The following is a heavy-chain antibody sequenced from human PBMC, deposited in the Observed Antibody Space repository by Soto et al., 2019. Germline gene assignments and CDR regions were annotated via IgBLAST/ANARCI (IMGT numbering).Heavy chain of an antibody. D-gene: IGHD2-2*01. J-gene: IGHJ4*03. CDR3: ARLVPATAGPYFDY. CDR2: IYYSGST. CDR1: GGSISSYY. Sequence: SETLSLTCTVSGGSISSYYWSWIRQPPGKGLEWIGYIYYSGSTNYNPSLKSRVTISVDTSKNQFSLKLSSVTAADTAVYYCARLVPATAGPYFDYWGQGTTVTVSS. V-gene: IGHV4-59*08.